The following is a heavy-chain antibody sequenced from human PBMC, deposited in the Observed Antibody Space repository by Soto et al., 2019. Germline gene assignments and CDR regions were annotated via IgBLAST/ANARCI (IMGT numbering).Heavy chain of an antibody. J-gene: IGHJ6*02. CDR1: GFTFSNYW. Sequence: GGSLRLSCAASGFTFSNYWMDWVRQAPGKGLVWVSRIKRDGSSISYADSVKGRFTISRDNSKNTLYLQMNSLRAEDTAVYYCARDASHDSSGYYPDYYYYYGMDVWGQGTTVTVSS. D-gene: IGHD3-22*01. CDR2: IKRDGSSI. CDR3: ARDASHDSSGYYPDYYYYYGMDV. V-gene: IGHV3-74*01.